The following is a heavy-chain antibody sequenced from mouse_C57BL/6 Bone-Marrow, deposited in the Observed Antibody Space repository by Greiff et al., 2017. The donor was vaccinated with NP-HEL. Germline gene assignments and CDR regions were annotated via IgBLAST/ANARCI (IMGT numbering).Heavy chain of an antibody. J-gene: IGHJ3*01. CDR2: IDPETGGT. CDR3: TRWGNFAY. CDR1: GYTFTDYE. Sequence: QVQLKESGAELVRPGASVTLSCKASGYTFTDYEMHWVKQTPVHGLEWIGAIDPETGGTAYNQKFKGKAILTADKSSSTAYMELRSLTSEDSAVYYCTRWGNFAYWGQGTLVTVSA. V-gene: IGHV1-15*01.